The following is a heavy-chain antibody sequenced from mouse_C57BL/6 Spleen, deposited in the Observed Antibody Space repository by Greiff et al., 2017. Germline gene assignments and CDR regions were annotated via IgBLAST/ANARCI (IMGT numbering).Heavy chain of an antibody. V-gene: IGHV1-50*01. J-gene: IGHJ3*01. CDR2: IDPSDSYT. D-gene: IGHD3-3*01. CDR3: ARTGRQQGGNWFAY. Sequence: QVQLQQPGAELVKPGASVKLSCKASGYTFTSYWMQWVKQRPGQGLEWIGEIDPSDSYTNYNQKFKGKATLTVDTSSSTAYMQLSSLTSEDSAVYYCARTGRQQGGNWFAYWGQGTLVTVSA. CDR1: GYTFTSYW.